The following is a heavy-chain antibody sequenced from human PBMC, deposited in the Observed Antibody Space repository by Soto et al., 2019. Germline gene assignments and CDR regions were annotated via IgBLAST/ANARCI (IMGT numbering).Heavy chain of an antibody. J-gene: IGHJ6*02. CDR3: ARDYYGSVSYYNSDSMVV. V-gene: IGHV1-3*01. CDR1: GYTFTSYT. Sequence: ASLRVSCKACGYTFTSYTMHWVRQAPGERLEWMGWINPGNGNTKYSQRFQCRVTITRDTSASTAYMELSSLRSEDTAVYDCARDYYGSVSYYNSDSMVVWGQGTRVIVSS. CDR2: INPGNGNT. D-gene: IGHD3-10*01.